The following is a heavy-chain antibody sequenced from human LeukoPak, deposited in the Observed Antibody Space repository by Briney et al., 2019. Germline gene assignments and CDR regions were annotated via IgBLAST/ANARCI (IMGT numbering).Heavy chain of an antibody. CDR2: INPSGSST. V-gene: IGHV1-46*01. CDR3: ARDNSVGDIAWWFDP. CDR1: GYSFASHY. J-gene: IGHJ5*02. D-gene: IGHD3-16*02. Sequence: ASVKVSCKASGYSFASHYMHCVRHAPGQGLEWMGLINPSGSSTLYAQKFQGRVTMTRDMSTTTDYMELSSLRYEDTAVYYCARDNSVGDIAWWFDPWGQGTLVTVSS.